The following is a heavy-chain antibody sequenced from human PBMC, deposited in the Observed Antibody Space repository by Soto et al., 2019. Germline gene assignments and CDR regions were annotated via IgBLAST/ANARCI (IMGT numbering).Heavy chain of an antibody. Sequence: QITLKESGPTLVKPTQTLPLTCTLSGLSLSTGGVGVGWIRQSPGKALEWLAVIYWDDVKHYSPSLERRLTITKDTSESEVVLTMTNMDPVDIATYDCARKGSGDYALDYWGQGILVTASS. CDR2: IYWDDVK. CDR3: ARKGSGDYALDY. J-gene: IGHJ4*02. D-gene: IGHD4-17*01. V-gene: IGHV2-5*02. CDR1: GLSLSTGGVG.